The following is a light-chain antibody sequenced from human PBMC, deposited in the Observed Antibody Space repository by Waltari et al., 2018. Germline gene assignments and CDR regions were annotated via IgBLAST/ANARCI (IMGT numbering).Light chain of an antibody. CDR1: NIGSKS. CDR2: YDK. J-gene: IGLJ1*01. CDR3: QVWDANNEPGV. Sequence: SYELTQPPSLSVAPGMTALITCGGDNIGSKSVHWYQRKPGQAPVLVISYDKDRPSGIPERFSGSNSGNTATLTISRVEAGDESDYYCQVWDANNEPGVFGTGTEVTVL. V-gene: IGLV3-21*04.